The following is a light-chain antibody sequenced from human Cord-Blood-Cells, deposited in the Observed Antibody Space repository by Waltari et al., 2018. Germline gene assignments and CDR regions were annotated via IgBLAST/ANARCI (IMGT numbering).Light chain of an antibody. Sequence: SSELTQDPAVSVPLGQTVRITCQGDSLRSSYASWYQQKPGQAPVLVIYGKNNRPSGIPDRFSGSSSGNTASLTITGAQAEDEADYYCNSRDSSGNHWVFGGGTKLTVL. CDR1: SLRSSY. CDR3: NSRDSSGNHWV. V-gene: IGLV3-19*01. J-gene: IGLJ3*02. CDR2: GKN.